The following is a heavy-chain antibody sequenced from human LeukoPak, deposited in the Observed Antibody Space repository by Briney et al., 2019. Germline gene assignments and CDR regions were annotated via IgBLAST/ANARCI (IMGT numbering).Heavy chain of an antibody. Sequence: SETLSLTCSVSGASIRSYFWSWIRQSPGKGLEWIGYVYDNDISNFNPSLESRATILVDRSKSQFSLKLRSVTAADTAVYYCARGLVLATDDAFDIWGPGTMVTVSS. CDR3: ARGLVLATDDAFDI. CDR2: VYDNDIS. D-gene: IGHD5-12*01. J-gene: IGHJ3*02. CDR1: GASIRSYF. V-gene: IGHV4-59*01.